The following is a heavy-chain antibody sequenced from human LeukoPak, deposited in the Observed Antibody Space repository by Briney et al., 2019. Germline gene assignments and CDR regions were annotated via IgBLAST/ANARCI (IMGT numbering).Heavy chain of an antibody. CDR2: IYYSGST. D-gene: IGHD3-16*01. V-gene: IGHV4-59*01. J-gene: IGHJ4*02. CDR3: ARETRGGTPFDY. Sequence: PSETLSLTCTVSGGSISSYYWSWIRQPPGKGLEWIGYIYYSGSTNYNPSLKSRLTISVDTPKNQFSLKLSSVTAADTAVYYCARETRGGTPFDYWGQGTLVTVSS. CDR1: GGSISSYY.